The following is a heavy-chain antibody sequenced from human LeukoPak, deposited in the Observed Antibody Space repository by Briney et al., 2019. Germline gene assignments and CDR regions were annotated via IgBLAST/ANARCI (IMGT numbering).Heavy chain of an antibody. V-gene: IGHV3-23*01. CDR1: GFTFGNYP. CDR3: AKDRGYTTGRDFDY. D-gene: IGHD3-10*01. CDR2: VSANGIST. Sequence: GGSLRLSCAASGFTFGNYPMSWVRQAPGKGLEWVSVVSANGISTLYADSVKGRFTISRDNPMNTLYLQMGSLRAEDTAVYYCAKDRGYTTGRDFDYWGQGALVTVSS. J-gene: IGHJ4*02.